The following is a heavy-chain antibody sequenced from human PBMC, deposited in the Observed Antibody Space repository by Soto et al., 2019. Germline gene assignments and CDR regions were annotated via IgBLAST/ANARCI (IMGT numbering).Heavy chain of an antibody. D-gene: IGHD2-2*01. V-gene: IGHV1-24*01. CDR2: FDPEDGET. J-gene: IGHJ5*02. CDR3: ATGQFDCSSTSCYGRGRVYNWFDP. Sequence: ASVKVSCKVSGYTLNELSMHWVRQAPGKGLEWMGGFDPEDGETIYAQKFQGRVTMTEDTSTDTAYMELSSLRSEDTAVYYCATGQFDCSSTSCYGRGRVYNWFDPWGQGTLVTVSS. CDR1: GYTLNELS.